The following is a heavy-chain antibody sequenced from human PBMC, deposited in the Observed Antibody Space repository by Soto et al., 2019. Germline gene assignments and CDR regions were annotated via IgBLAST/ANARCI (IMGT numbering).Heavy chain of an antibody. CDR2: MWYDGSDK. V-gene: IGHV3-33*01. Sequence: QVQLVESGGVVVQPGTALRLSCVASGFAFSSFGMHWVRQAPGKGLEWVAVMWYDGSDKYYGDSVKGRFTISRDNSKNTLFLQMNSLRAEDTAVYHCAFGNLSYYFDYWGQGTPVTVSS. J-gene: IGHJ4*02. CDR3: AFGNLSYYFDY. D-gene: IGHD3-16*01. CDR1: GFAFSSFG.